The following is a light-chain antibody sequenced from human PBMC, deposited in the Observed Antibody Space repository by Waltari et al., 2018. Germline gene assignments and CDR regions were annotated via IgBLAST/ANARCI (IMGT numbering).Light chain of an antibody. CDR1: NIGSKS. J-gene: IGLJ2*01. Sequence: SYVVTQSPSVSVAPGATARITCGGDNIGSKSEHWYQQRPGQAPVLVISYDSDRPSGIPERFSGSNSGNTATLTISWVEADDEADYYCLVWHSTTDHHGVFGGGTKLTVL. CDR3: LVWHSTTDHHGV. CDR2: YDS. V-gene: IGLV3-21*04.